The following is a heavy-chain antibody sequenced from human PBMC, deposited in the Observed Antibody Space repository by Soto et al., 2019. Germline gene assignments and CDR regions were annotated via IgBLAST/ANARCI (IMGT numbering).Heavy chain of an antibody. J-gene: IGHJ4*02. CDR1: GGSVSGYY. D-gene: IGHD3-22*01. V-gene: IGHV4-59*02. CDR2: VHHSGGT. Sequence: SETLSLTCTVSGGSVSGYYWSWIRQSPGKGLEWIGYVHHSGGTNYNPSMQSRVTMSIDTSKNRFSLRLDSVTATDTAVYYCARAPAEYYDERGKGTRYFDYWGQGTLVTVSS. CDR3: ARAPAEYYDERGKGTRYFDY.